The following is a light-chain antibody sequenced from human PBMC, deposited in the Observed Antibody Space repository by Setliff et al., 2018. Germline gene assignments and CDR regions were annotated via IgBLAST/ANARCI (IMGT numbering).Light chain of an antibody. CDR3: TSFTSGFTYV. V-gene: IGLV2-18*02. CDR1: SSDVGGYNR. J-gene: IGLJ1*01. CDR2: EVT. Sequence: QSVLAQPPSASGSPGQSVTISCSGTSSDVGGYNRVSWYQQYPGKAPKVMIYEVTKRPSGVPDRFSGSKSGNTASLTISGLQADDEADYYCTSFTSGFTYVFGSGTKVTVL.